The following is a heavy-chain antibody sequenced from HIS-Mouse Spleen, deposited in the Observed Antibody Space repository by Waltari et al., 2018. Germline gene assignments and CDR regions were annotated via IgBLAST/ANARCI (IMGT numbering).Heavy chain of an antibody. CDR3: AREIPYSSSWYDWYFDL. J-gene: IGHJ2*01. Sequence: QLQLQESGPGLVKPSETLSITCTVSGGSISSSSYYWGWIRQPPGKGLEWIGSFHYSGRTYSNPSLTRRVTISVDTSKNQFSLKLSSVTAADTAVYYCAREIPYSSSWYDWYFDLWGRGTLVTVSS. CDR2: FHYSGRT. D-gene: IGHD6-13*01. V-gene: IGHV4-39*07. CDR1: GGSISSSSYY.